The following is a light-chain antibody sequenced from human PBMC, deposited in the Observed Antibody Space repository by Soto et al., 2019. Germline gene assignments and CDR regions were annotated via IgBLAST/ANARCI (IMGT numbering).Light chain of an antibody. CDR1: SSDVGGYNY. CDR3: SSYAGSNSYV. Sequence: QSALTQPPSASGSPGQSVTISCTGTSSDVGGYNYVSWYQQHPGKAPKLMIYEVSNRPSGVPDRFSGSKAGNTASLTVSGLQVEDEADYYCSSYAGSNSYVFGTGTKVTVL. CDR2: EVS. J-gene: IGLJ1*01. V-gene: IGLV2-8*01.